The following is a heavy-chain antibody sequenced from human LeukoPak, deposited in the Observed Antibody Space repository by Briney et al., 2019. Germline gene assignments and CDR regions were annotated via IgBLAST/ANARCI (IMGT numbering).Heavy chain of an antibody. J-gene: IGHJ1*01. V-gene: IGHV3-74*01. CDR3: ARAPSEIGGYYPEYFRH. D-gene: IGHD3-22*01. CDR1: GFTFSSYW. CDR2: IKSDGKT. Sequence: GGSLRLSCAASGFTFSSYWMHWVRQAPGKGLVWVSRIKSDGKTNYADSVKGRFTISRDNAKNTVSLQMNSLRAEDTGVYYCARAPSEIGGYYPEYFRHWGQGTLVTVAS.